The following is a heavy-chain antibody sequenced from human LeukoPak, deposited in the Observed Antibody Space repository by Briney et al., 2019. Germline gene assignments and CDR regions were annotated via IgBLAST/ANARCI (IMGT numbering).Heavy chain of an antibody. CDR3: ARGRSSGWYIRFDP. CDR2: INHSGST. Sequence: SETLSLTCAVYGGSLSGYYWTWIRQPPGKGLEWIGEINHSGSTNYNPSLKSRVTISVDTSKNQFSLKLSSVTAADTAVYYCARGRSSGWYIRFDPWGQGTLVTVSS. V-gene: IGHV4-34*01. J-gene: IGHJ5*02. D-gene: IGHD6-19*01. CDR1: GGSLSGYY.